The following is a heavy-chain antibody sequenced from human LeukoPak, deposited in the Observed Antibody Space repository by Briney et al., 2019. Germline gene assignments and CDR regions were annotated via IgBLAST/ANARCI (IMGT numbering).Heavy chain of an antibody. D-gene: IGHD6-13*01. CDR3: ARAAAAAGGQYFDY. J-gene: IGHJ4*02. CDR1: GGSISSYN. CDR2: IYTNADT. V-gene: IGHV4-4*07. Sequence: KSSETLSLTCTVSGGSISSYNWSWIRQPAGQGLEWIGRIYTNADTKYTPSLKSRVTMAVDTSKNQLSLKVRSVTAADTAVYYCARAAAAAGGQYFDYWGQGTVVTVSS.